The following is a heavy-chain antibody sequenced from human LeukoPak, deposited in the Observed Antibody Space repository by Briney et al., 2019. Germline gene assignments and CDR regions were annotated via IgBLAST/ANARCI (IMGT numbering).Heavy chain of an antibody. D-gene: IGHD3-22*01. CDR1: GFTFSNYW. CDR3: ARDDSSGWFVH. V-gene: IGHV3-7*01. CDR2: IKQDGSEK. Sequence: GGSLRLSCAASGFTFSNYWMSWVGQAPGKGLEWVANIKQDGSEKYYVDSVKGRFTISRDNAKNSLYLQMNNLRAEDTAVYYCARDDSSGWFVHWGQGTLVTVSS. J-gene: IGHJ5*02.